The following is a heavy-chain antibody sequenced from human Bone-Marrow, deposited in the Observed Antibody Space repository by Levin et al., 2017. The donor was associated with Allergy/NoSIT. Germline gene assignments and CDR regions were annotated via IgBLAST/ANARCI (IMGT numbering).Heavy chain of an antibody. CDR3: ARKPINQMVRGANGMDV. D-gene: IGHD3-10*01. J-gene: IGHJ6*02. CDR2: MNPNSGNT. Sequence: ASVKVSCKASGYTFTSYDINWVRQATGQGLEWMGWMNPNSGNTGYAQKFQGRVTMTRNTSISTAYMELSSLRSEDTAVYYCARKPINQMVRGANGMDVWGQGTTVTVSS. V-gene: IGHV1-8*01. CDR1: GYTFTSYD.